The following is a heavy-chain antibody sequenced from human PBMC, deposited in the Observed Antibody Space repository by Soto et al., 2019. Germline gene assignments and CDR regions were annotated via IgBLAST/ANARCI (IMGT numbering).Heavy chain of an antibody. CDR1: GGTVSSYA. CDR2: IIPIFGTA. Sequence: SVKVSCKASGGTVSSYAISWVRQAPGQGLEWMGGIIPIFGTANYAQKFQGRVTITADESTSTAYMELSSLRSEDTAVYYCARDHDYYDSSGYRLDYWGKGTLVTVSS. V-gene: IGHV1-69*13. CDR3: ARDHDYYDSSGYRLDY. J-gene: IGHJ4*02. D-gene: IGHD3-22*01.